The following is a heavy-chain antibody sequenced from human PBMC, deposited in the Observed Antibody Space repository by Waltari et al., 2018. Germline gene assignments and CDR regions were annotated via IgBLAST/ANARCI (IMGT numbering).Heavy chain of an antibody. J-gene: IGHJ6*02. CDR1: GGSFSGYY. CDR2: INHSGST. V-gene: IGHV4-34*01. Sequence: QVQLQQWGAGLLKPSETLSLTCAVYGGSFSGYYWSWIRQPPGKGLEWIGEINHSGSTNYNPSLKSRVTISVDTSKNQFSLKLSSVTAADTAVYYCARGRNTMVRGANWGYYYGMDVWGQGTTVTVSS. CDR3: ARGRNTMVRGANWGYYYGMDV. D-gene: IGHD3-10*01.